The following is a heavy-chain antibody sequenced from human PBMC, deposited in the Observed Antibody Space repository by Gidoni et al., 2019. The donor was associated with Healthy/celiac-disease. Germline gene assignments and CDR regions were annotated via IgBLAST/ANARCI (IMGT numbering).Heavy chain of an antibody. CDR2: ISGSGGST. V-gene: IGHV3-23*01. J-gene: IGHJ5*02. Sequence: EVQLLESGGGLVQPGGSLRLSWPASGFTFSSYAMSWVRQAPGKGLEWVSAISGSGGSTYYADSVKGRFTISRDNSKNTLYLQMNSLRAEDTAVYYCAKSLPRGVVLPRNWFDPWGQGTLVTVSS. D-gene: IGHD2-15*01. CDR3: AKSLPRGVVLPRNWFDP. CDR1: GFTFSSYA.